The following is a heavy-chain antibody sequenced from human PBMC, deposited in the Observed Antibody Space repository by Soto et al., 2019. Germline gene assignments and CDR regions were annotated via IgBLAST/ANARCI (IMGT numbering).Heavy chain of an antibody. D-gene: IGHD4-17*01. CDR1: GGTFSSYA. CDR2: IIPIFGTA. V-gene: IGHV1-69*01. J-gene: IGHJ6*02. Sequence: QVQLVQSGAEVKKPGSSVTVSCKASGGTFSSYAISWVRQAPGQGIKWMGGIIPIFGTANYAQKFQGRVTITADESTSTAYKELSSLRSEDTAVYYCARHDRYGYWVMDVWGQGTTVTVSS. CDR3: ARHDRYGYWVMDV.